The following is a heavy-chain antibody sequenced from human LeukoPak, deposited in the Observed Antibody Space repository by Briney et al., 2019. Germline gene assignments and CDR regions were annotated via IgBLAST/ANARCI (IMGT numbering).Heavy chain of an antibody. D-gene: IGHD5-24*01. CDR3: ARAPTRRDGYNFYFDY. Sequence: GGSLTLSCAASGFTFSSYCMHWARQAPGKAVEWVAVIWYDGSNKYYADSVKGRFTISRDNSKNTLYLQMNSLRAEDTAVYYCARAPTRRDGYNFYFDYWGQGTLVTVSS. CDR1: GFTFSSYC. J-gene: IGHJ4*02. CDR2: IWYDGSNK. V-gene: IGHV3-33*01.